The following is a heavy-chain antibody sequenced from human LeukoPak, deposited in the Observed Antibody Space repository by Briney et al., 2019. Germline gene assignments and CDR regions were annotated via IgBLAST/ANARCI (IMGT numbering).Heavy chain of an antibody. J-gene: IGHJ4*02. D-gene: IGHD3-10*01. Sequence: SETLSLTCTVSGDSISSGSYSWDWIRQPPGKGLEWIGSIYYGGNTYHNPSLKSRVTISVDTSKNQFSLKLSSVTAADTAVYYCARMFRITMGGYAGYYFDYWGQGTLVTVSS. CDR2: IYYGGNT. V-gene: IGHV4-39*07. CDR3: ARMFRITMGGYAGYYFDY. CDR1: GDSISSGSYS.